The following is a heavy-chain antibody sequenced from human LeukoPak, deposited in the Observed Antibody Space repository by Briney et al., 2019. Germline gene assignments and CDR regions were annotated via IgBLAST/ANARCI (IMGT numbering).Heavy chain of an antibody. Sequence: GGSLRLSCAASGFTVSSTYMAWVRQAPGKGLEWVSIIYSSTSTYYADSVKGRFTLSRDNSKNTLFLQMNSLRAEDTAVYFCARGYCTSTSCPWSFDYWGQGTLVTVPS. J-gene: IGHJ4*02. V-gene: IGHV3-53*01. CDR2: IYSSTST. CDR3: ARGYCTSTSCPWSFDY. D-gene: IGHD2-2*01. CDR1: GFTVSSTY.